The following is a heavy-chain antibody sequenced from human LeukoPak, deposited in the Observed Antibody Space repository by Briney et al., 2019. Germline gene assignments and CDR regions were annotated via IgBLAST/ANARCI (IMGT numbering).Heavy chain of an antibody. CDR1: ALTFSIYW. J-gene: IGHJ4*02. CDR2: INTDGSST. V-gene: IGHV3-74*01. CDR3: ARGTGTLGSLGH. Sequence: GGSLRLSCAASALTFSIYWMHWVSQAPGKWLVWVSRINTDGSSTSYADSVKGRFTISRDNAKNTLYLQMNSLRAEDTAVYYCARGTGTLGSLGHWGQGTLVTVSS. D-gene: IGHD1-1*01.